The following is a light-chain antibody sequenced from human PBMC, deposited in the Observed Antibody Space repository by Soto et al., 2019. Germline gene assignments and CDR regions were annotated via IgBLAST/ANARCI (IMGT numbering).Light chain of an antibody. Sequence: DIQMTQSPSSLSASVGDRVTITCRASQGISNYLAWYQQKPGKVPKLLIYAASTLQSGVPSRFSGSGSGTDFTLTISILQPEDVATYYCQKYNSFGTFGPGTKVDIK. V-gene: IGKV1-27*01. J-gene: IGKJ3*01. CDR3: QKYNSFGT. CDR1: QGISNY. CDR2: AAS.